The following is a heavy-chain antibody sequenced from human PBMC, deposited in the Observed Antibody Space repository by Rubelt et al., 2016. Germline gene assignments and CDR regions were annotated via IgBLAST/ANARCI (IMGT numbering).Heavy chain of an antibody. D-gene: IGHD6-19*01. CDR3: ARREVSSGWYDY. V-gene: IGHV4-59*08. CDR1: GGSMSTYY. CDR2: IYYSGST. J-gene: IGHJ4*02. Sequence: QVQLQESGPGLVNPSETLSLTCTVSGGSMSTYYWSWIRQPPGTGLEWIGYIYYSGSTTYNPSLKSRVTISVDKSKNPFSREGSAVTAADTAMYYCARREVSSGWYDYWGQGTLVTVSS.